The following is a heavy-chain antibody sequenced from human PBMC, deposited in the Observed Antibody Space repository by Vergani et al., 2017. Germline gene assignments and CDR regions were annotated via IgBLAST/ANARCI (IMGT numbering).Heavy chain of an antibody. V-gene: IGHV3-11*04. Sequence: QVQLVESGGGLVKPGGSLRLSCAASGFTFSDYYMSWIRQAPGKGLEWVSYISSSGSTIYYADSVKGRFTISRDNSKNTLYLQMNSLRAEDTAVYYCARASSIEDIVVVPAAIYYYYYMDVWGKGTTVTVSS. D-gene: IGHD2-2*01. J-gene: IGHJ6*03. CDR3: ARASSIEDIVVVPAAIYYYYYMDV. CDR1: GFTFSDYY. CDR2: ISSSGSTI.